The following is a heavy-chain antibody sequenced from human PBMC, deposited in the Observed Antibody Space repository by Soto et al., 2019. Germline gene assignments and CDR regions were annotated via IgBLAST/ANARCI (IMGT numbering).Heavy chain of an antibody. CDR1: GGSISSSSYY. CDR2: IYYSGST. D-gene: IGHD4-17*01. Sequence: SETLSLTCTVSGGSISSSSYYWGWIRQPPGKGLEWIGSIYYSGSTYYNPSLKSRVTISVDTSKNQFSLKLSSVTAADTAVYYCASSGWYGDAYYYYYMDVWGKGTTVTVSS. V-gene: IGHV4-39*01. J-gene: IGHJ6*03. CDR3: ASSGWYGDAYYYYYMDV.